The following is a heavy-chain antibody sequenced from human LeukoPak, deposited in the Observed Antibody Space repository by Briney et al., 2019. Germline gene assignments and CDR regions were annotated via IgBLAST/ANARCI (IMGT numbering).Heavy chain of an antibody. CDR3: ARARGHYDYVWGSYRCYYFDY. J-gene: IGHJ4*02. CDR2: INHSGGT. V-gene: IGHV4-34*01. CDR1: GGSFSGYY. Sequence: SETLSLTCAVYGGSFSGYYWSWIRQPPGKGLEWIGEINHSGGTNYNPSLKSRVTISVDTSKNQFSLKLSSVTAADTAVYYCARARGHYDYVWGSYRCYYFDYWGQGTLVTVSS. D-gene: IGHD3-16*02.